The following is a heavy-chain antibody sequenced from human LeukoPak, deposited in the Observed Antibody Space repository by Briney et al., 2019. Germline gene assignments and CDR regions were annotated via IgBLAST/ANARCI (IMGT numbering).Heavy chain of an antibody. CDR2: ISGSGDYT. V-gene: IGHV3-23*01. D-gene: IGHD3-22*01. CDR1: GFTFSGHA. Sequence: GGSLRLSCAASGFTFSGHAMSWVRQAPGKGLEWVSAISGSGDYTYYADSVKGRFTISRDNPKKTLYLQMNSLRAEDTALYYCAKAFGYYYDSSGYYLGYWGQGTLVTVSS. CDR3: AKAFGYYYDSSGYYLGY. J-gene: IGHJ4*02.